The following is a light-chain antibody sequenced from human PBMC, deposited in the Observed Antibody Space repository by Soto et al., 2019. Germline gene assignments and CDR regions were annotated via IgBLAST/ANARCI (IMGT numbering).Light chain of an antibody. Sequence: DIQMIQSPSSVSASVGGRFTITCRAIQGIRSSLAWYQQKEGQAPKLLIYAASSLQSGVPSRFSGSGSGTDFTLTISSLPPEDFEPYYCQQANSFPITFGQGTRLEIK. CDR2: AAS. V-gene: IGKV1-12*01. CDR1: QGIRSS. J-gene: IGKJ5*01. CDR3: QQANSFPIT.